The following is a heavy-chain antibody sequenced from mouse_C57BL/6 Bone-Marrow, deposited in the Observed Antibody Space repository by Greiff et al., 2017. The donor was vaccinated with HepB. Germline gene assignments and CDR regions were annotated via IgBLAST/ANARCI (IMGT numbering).Heavy chain of an antibody. V-gene: IGHV5-12*01. Sequence: RVESGGGLVQPGGSLKLSCAASGFTFSDYYMYWVRQTPEKRLEWVAYISNGGGSTYYPDTVKGRFTISRDNAKNTLYLQMSRLKSEDTAMYYCARGSYRGYYAMDYWGQGTSVTVSS. CDR2: ISNGGGST. D-gene: IGHD2-12*01. J-gene: IGHJ4*01. CDR3: ARGSYRGYYAMDY. CDR1: GFTFSDYY.